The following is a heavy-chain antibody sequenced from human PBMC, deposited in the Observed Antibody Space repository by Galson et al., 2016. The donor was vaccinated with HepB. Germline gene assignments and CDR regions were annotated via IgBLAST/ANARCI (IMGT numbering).Heavy chain of an antibody. CDR1: GLMFSDRS. D-gene: IGHD6-25*01. J-gene: IGHJ6*04. Sequence: SLRLSCAASGLMFSDRSAHWVRQGPHKGLEWVAATSYDGRTTLYGDSVKGRFTISRDNSKNTVFLQMDSLRREDTAVYYCATSIGMIAATNTCGMDVWGKGATVSVSS. CDR2: TSYDGRTT. CDR3: ATSIGMIAATNTCGMDV. V-gene: IGHV3-30*03.